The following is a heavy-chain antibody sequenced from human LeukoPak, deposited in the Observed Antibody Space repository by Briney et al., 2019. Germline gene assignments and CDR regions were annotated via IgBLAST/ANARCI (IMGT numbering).Heavy chain of an antibody. CDR1: GFTFSSYG. D-gene: IGHD2-2*01. J-gene: IGHJ5*02. CDR2: ISYDGSNK. Sequence: GGSLRLSCAASGFTFSSYGMHWVRQAPGKGLEWVAVISYDGSNKYYADSVKGRFTISRDNSKNTLYLQMNSLRAEDTAVYYCARGLYCSSTSCSNWFDPWGQGTLVTVSS. V-gene: IGHV3-30*03. CDR3: ARGLYCSSTSCSNWFDP.